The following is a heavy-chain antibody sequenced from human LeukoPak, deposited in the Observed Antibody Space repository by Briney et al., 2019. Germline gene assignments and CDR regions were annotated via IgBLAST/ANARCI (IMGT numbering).Heavy chain of an antibody. D-gene: IGHD3-9*01. CDR3: AKVHYDILTGYYSYYYYGMDV. V-gene: IGHV3-30*18. CDR2: ISYDGSNK. J-gene: IGHJ6*02. CDR1: GFTFSSYG. Sequence: GGSLRLSCAASGFTFSSYGMHWVRQAPGKGLEWVAVISYDGSNKYYADSVKGRFTISRDNSKNTLYLQMNSLRAEDTAVYYCAKVHYDILTGYYSYYYYGMDVWGQGTTVTVSS.